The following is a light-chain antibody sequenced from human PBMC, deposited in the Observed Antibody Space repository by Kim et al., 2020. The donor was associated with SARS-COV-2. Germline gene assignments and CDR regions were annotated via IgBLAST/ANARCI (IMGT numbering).Light chain of an antibody. CDR3: NSRDSNDNVV. CDR1: SLRSYY. Sequence: ALRQTVRITCQGDSLRSYYATCYQQKPGQAPILFIYGKNNRPSGIPDRFSGASSGNTASLTITGTQAGDEADYYCNSRDSNDNVVFGGGTKLTVL. V-gene: IGLV3-19*01. CDR2: GKN. J-gene: IGLJ2*01.